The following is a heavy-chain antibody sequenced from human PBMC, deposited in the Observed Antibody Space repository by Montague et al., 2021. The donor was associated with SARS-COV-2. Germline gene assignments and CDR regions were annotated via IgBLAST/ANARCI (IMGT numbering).Heavy chain of an antibody. V-gene: IGHV4-34*01. CDR3: ASLTPGYCSSTSCYSGWFDP. D-gene: IGHD2-2*02. J-gene: IGHJ5*02. CDR1: GGSFSGYY. Sequence: SETLSLTCAVYGGSFSGYYWSWIRQPPGKGLEWIGEINHSGSTNYNPSLKSRVTISVDTSKNQFSLKLSSVTAADTAVYYCASLTPGYCSSTSCYSGWFDPWGQGTLVTVSS. CDR2: INHSGST.